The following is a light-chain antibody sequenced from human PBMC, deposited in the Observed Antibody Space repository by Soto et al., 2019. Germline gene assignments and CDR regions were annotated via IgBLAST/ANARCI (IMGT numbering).Light chain of an antibody. CDR1: QTINNNY. Sequence: EIVLTQSPGTLSLSPGDRATLSCRASQTINNNYFAWYQQRPGQAPRLLLFGTSSRAPGIPGRFSGSGSGTDFTLTITRLEPEDFALYYWHQYGSSVLTFGGGTKVEIK. CDR2: GTS. CDR3: HQYGSSVLT. J-gene: IGKJ4*01. V-gene: IGKV3-20*01.